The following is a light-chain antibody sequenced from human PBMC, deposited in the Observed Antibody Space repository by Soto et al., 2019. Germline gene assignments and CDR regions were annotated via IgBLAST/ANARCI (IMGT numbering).Light chain of an antibody. V-gene: IGLV4-60*02. CDR2: LEGSGSY. CDR1: SGHSSYS. Sequence: QSVLTQSSSASASLGSSVKLTCTLSSGHSSYSIAWHQQQPGKAPRYLMKLEGSGSYNKGSGVPDRFSGSSSGADRYLTISNLPFEDEADYYCETWDGNPLVFGGGSTLTVL. J-gene: IGLJ3*02. CDR3: ETWDGNPLV.